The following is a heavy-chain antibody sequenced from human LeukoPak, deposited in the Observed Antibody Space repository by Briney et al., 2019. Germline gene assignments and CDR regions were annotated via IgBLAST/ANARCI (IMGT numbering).Heavy chain of an antibody. CDR3: ARERAGQTYYDFWSGYYPEFGF. Sequence: ASVKVSCKASGYTFTSYYMHWVRQAPGQGLEWMGIINPSGGSTSYAQKFQGRVTMTRDTSTSTVYVELSSLGSEDTAVYYCARERAGQTYYDFWSGYYPEFGFWGQGTLVTVSS. V-gene: IGHV1-46*01. CDR2: INPSGGST. J-gene: IGHJ4*02. CDR1: GYTFTSYY. D-gene: IGHD3-3*01.